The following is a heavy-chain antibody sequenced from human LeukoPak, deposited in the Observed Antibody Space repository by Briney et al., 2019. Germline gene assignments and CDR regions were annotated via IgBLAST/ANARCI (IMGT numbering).Heavy chain of an antibody. CDR3: AREHIAKNAFEF. V-gene: IGHV4-61*02. D-gene: IGHD6-13*01. CDR1: GDSLTSGNYF. Sequence: PSETLSLTCSVSGDSLTSGNYFWNWVRQPAGKGLEWCGRIYTSGAADYNPSLKSRVTISVDTSKNQFSLNLLSVTAADTAIYYCAREHIAKNAFEFWGQGKMVTVSS. J-gene: IGHJ3*01. CDR2: IYTSGAA.